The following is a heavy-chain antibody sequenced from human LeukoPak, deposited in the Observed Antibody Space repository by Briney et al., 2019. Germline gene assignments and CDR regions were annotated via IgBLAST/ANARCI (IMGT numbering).Heavy chain of an antibody. CDR2: ISGSAGTI. Sequence: PGGSLRLSCAASGFTFISYDMNCVRQAPGKGLEWVSYISGSAGTIYYADSVKGRFTISRDNAKNSLSLQMNSLRAEDTAVYYCSRGRLFGDYWGQGALVTVSS. D-gene: IGHD2-21*02. CDR3: SRGRLFGDY. V-gene: IGHV3-48*03. J-gene: IGHJ4*02. CDR1: GFTFISYD.